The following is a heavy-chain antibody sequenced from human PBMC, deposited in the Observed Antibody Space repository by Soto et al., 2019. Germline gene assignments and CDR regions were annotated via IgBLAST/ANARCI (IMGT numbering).Heavy chain of an antibody. CDR2: IDWDDDK. D-gene: IGHD3-10*01. J-gene: IGHJ5*02. CDR1: GFSLSTSGMC. V-gene: IGHV2-70*01. CDR3: ARGYYYGSGSLDNWFDP. Sequence: ASGPTLVNPTQALTLTCTFSGFSLSTSGMCVSWIRQPPGKALEWLALIDWDDDKYYSTSLKTRLTISKDPSKNQVVLTMTNMEPVDTATYYCARGYYYGSGSLDNWFDPWGQGTLVTVSS.